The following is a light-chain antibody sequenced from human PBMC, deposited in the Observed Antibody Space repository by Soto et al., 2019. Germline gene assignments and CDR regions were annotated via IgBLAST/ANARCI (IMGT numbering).Light chain of an antibody. CDR1: QSISSW. CDR3: QQYDT. CDR2: KAS. V-gene: IGKV1-5*03. Sequence: DIQMTQSPSTLSASVGDRVTITCRASQSISSWLAWYQQKPGKAPKLLIYKASSLESGVPSRFSGSGSGTEFPLTLSSLQPDAFATYYCQQYDTFGQGTRLEIK. J-gene: IGKJ5*01.